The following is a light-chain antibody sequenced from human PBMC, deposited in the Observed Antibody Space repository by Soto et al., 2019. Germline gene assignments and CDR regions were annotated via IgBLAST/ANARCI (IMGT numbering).Light chain of an antibody. J-gene: IGKJ5*01. CDR1: QSVSSSY. Sequence: VLTQSPVTPSPYTGERATLSCSAIQSVSSSYLAWYQQTPGRPPRLLIYDASNRATGIPARFSGSGSGTDFTLTISSLEPEDFAVYYCQQYGTSRHGPFGQVTRLDI. CDR2: DAS. V-gene: IGKV3-20*01. CDR3: QQYGTSRHGP.